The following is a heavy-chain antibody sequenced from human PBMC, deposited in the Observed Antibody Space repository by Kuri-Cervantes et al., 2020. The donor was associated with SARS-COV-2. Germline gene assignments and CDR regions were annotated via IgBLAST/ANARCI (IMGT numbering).Heavy chain of an antibody. CDR2: IYHSGST. D-gene: IGHD2-2*01. CDR1: GGSISSSNW. V-gene: IGHV4-4*02. J-gene: IGHJ4*02. Sequence: SCAVSGGSISSSNWWSWVRQPPGKGLEWIGEIYHSGSTNYNPSLKSRVTISVDKSKNQFSLKLSSVTAADTAVYYCARSTGIVVVPAAIWDYFDYWGLGTLVTVSS. CDR3: ARSTGIVVVPAAIWDYFDY.